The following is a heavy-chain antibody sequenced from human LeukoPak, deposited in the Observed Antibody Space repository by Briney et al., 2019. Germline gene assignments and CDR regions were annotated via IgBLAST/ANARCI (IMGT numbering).Heavy chain of an antibody. CDR3: ARVPNSSGWPYFDY. Sequence: ASVKVSCKASGYTFTGYHMHWVRQAPGQGLEWMGWINPNSGGTNYAQKFQGRVTMTRDTSISTAYMELSRLRSDDTAVYYCARVPNSSGWPYFDYWGQGTLVTVSS. CDR1: GYTFTGYH. V-gene: IGHV1-2*02. D-gene: IGHD6-19*01. CDR2: INPNSGGT. J-gene: IGHJ4*02.